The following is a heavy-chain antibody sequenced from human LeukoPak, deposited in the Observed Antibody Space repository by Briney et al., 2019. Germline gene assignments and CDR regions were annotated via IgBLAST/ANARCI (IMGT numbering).Heavy chain of an antibody. CDR2: IIPIFGTA. J-gene: IGHJ4*02. D-gene: IGHD4-17*01. CDR3: ASLGGGSTVTTYLNY. Sequence: ASVKVSCKASRGTFSSYAINCVRQAPGQGLEWMGGIIPIFGTANYAQKFQGRATITADESTSTAYMELSSLRSEDTAVYYCASLGGGSTVTTYLNYWGQGTLVTVSS. V-gene: IGHV1-69*01. CDR1: RGTFSSYA.